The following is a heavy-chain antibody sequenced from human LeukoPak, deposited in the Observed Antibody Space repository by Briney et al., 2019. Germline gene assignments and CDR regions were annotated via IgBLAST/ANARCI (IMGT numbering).Heavy chain of an antibody. V-gene: IGHV4-61*02. CDR1: GGSISSGPYY. CDR3: ARGRWISGNYYNFDY. Sequence: PSQTLSLTCTVSGGSISSGPYYWNWIRQPAGKGLEWIGRIYTSGSTNYNPSLKSRVTISADTSNYQFSLKLNSVTAADTAVYHCARGRWISGNYYNFDYWGQGALVTVSS. D-gene: IGHD1-26*01. J-gene: IGHJ4*02. CDR2: IYTSGST.